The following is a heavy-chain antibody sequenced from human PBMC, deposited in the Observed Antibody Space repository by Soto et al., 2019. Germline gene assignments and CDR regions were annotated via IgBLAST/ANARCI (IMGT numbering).Heavy chain of an antibody. CDR3: AREVRLRDDSGDYDPFDI. V-gene: IGHV1-69*10. CDR1: GGTFSSYT. CDR2: IIPILGIA. J-gene: IGHJ3*02. D-gene: IGHD4-17*01. Sequence: VKVSCKASGGTFSSYTISWVRQAPGQGLEWMGRIIPILGIANYAQKFQGRVTITADKSTSTAYMELSSLRSEDTAVYYCAREVRLRDDSGDYDPFDIWGQGTMVTVSS.